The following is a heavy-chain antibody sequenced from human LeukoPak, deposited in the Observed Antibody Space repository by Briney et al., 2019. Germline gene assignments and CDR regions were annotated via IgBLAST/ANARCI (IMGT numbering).Heavy chain of an antibody. J-gene: IGHJ3*02. D-gene: IGHD2-21*01. Sequence: GGSLRLSCAASGFTFSSYWMSWVRQAPGKGLEWVANIKQDGSEKYYVDSVKGRFTISRDNAKKSLYLQMTGLRAEDSAMYYCATDRIVVVIGIKNDAFDIWDQGTMVTVSS. CDR3: ATDRIVVVIGIKNDAFDI. CDR2: IKQDGSEK. CDR1: GFTFSSYW. V-gene: IGHV3-7*01.